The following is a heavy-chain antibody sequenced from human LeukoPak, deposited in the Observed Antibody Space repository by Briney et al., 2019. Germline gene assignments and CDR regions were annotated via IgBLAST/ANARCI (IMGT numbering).Heavy chain of an antibody. D-gene: IGHD3-3*01. J-gene: IGHJ5*02. CDR2: ISAYNGNT. CDR3: ARDRVDTIFGVVIGDWFDP. V-gene: IGHV1-18*01. CDR1: GYTFTSYG. Sequence: ASVKVSCKASGYTFTSYGISWVRQAPGQGLEWMGWISAYNGNTNYAQKLQGRVTMTTDTSTSTAYMELRSLRSDDTAVYYCARDRVDTIFGVVIGDWFDPWGQGTLVTVSS.